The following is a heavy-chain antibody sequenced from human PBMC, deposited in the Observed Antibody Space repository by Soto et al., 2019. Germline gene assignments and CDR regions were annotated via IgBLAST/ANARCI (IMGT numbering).Heavy chain of an antibody. V-gene: IGHV1-2*02. CDR1: GATFTATY. D-gene: IGHD6-19*01. CDR2: INPKSGGT. J-gene: IGHJ4*02. CDR3: ARESHGGSGWQFTAGY. Sequence: ASVKRSSKASGATFTATYIHWVRQAPGQGFEWMGWINPKSGGTKYPQKCQGRVTMSRDTSLSRVYMSLTRLTSDDTAVYYCARESHGGSGWQFTAGYRGQRTLVTVSS.